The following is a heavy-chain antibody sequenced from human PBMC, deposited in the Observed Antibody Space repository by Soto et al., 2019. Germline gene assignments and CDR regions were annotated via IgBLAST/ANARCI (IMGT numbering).Heavy chain of an antibody. CDR3: ARLSAGTMSAGGIDFDI. Sequence: ESLKISCKGSGYSFTSYWISWVRQKPGKGLEWMGIIYPGDSDTRYSPSFQGQVTISADKSISTAYLQWSSLKASDTAMYYCARLSAGTMSAGGIDFDIWGQGTMVTVSS. CDR1: GYSFTSYW. CDR2: IYPGDSDT. V-gene: IGHV5-51*01. J-gene: IGHJ3*02. D-gene: IGHD1-1*01.